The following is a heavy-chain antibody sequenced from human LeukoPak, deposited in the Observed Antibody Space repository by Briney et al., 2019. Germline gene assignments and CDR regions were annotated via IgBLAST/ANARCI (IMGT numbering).Heavy chain of an antibody. CDR2: ISAYNGNT. CDR1: GYTFTSYG. V-gene: IGHV1-18*01. J-gene: IGHJ6*02. Sequence: GASVKVSCKASGYTFTSYGISWVRQAPGQGLEWMGWISAYNGNTNYAQKLHDRVTMTTDISTSTAYMELRSLRSDDTAVYYCARGGTFPYSGAGGYYYSGMDVWGQGTTVTVSS. CDR3: ARGGTFPYSGAGGYYYSGMDV. D-gene: IGHD2-15*01.